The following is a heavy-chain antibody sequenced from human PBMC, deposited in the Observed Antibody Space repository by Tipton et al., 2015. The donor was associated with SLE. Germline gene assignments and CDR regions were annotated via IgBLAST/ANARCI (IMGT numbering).Heavy chain of an antibody. J-gene: IGHJ5*02. D-gene: IGHD3-16*01. CDR1: GASISSSY. Sequence: TLSLTCTVSGASISSSYLSWIRQPPGKGLEWIGHIYHSGGTYYNASLKGRVTISVDTSKNQFSLKLSSVTAADTAVYYCARVQAYEGFDPWGQGTLVTVSS. CDR3: ARVQAYEGFDP. CDR2: IYHSGGT. V-gene: IGHV4-59*12.